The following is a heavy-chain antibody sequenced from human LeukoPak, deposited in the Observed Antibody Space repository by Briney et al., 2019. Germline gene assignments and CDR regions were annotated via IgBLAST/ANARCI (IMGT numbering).Heavy chain of an antibody. CDR2: IKQDGSVK. CDR3: VRTSRSISSDY. J-gene: IGHJ4*02. Sequence: PGGSLRLSCEASGFIFSNYLMSWFRQAPGKGLEWVANIKQDGSVKNYVDSMEGRFIISRANATNLLYLQINSLGAEDTAVYYCVRTSRSISSDYWGQGTQVTVSS. CDR1: GFIFSNYL. D-gene: IGHD3-3*02. V-gene: IGHV3-7*01.